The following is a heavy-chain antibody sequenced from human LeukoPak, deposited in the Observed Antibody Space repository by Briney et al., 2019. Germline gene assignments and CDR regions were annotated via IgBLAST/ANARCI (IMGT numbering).Heavy chain of an antibody. V-gene: IGHV1-3*01. J-gene: IGHJ3*02. Sequence: ASVKVSCKASGYTFTSYYMHWVRQAPGQRLEWMGWINAGNGNTKYSQKFQGRVTITRDTSASTAYMELSSLRSEDTAVYYCASLLRQQLVPFSDAFDIWGQGTMVTVSS. CDR2: INAGNGNT. CDR3: ASLLRQQLVPFSDAFDI. D-gene: IGHD6-13*01. CDR1: GYTFTSYY.